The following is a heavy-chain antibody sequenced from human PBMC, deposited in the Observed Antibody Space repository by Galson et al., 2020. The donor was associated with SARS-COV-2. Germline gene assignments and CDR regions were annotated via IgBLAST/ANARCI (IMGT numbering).Heavy chain of an antibody. J-gene: IGHJ2*01. V-gene: IGHV4-59*08. D-gene: IGHD6-19*01. Sequence: SQTLSLTCTVSGGSINTYYWNWMRQPPGKGLEWIGYIYSGGGTNYNPSLKSRVTMSLDTSKNQFSLKLTSVTVADTAVYYCARQEWLPVGYWYFDLWGRGTLVTVSS. CDR3: ARQEWLPVGYWYFDL. CDR1: GGSINTYY. CDR2: IYSGGGT.